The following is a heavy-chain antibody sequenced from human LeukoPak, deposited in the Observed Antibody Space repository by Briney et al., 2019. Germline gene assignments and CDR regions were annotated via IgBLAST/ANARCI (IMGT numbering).Heavy chain of an antibody. CDR1: GLTFNSYA. J-gene: IGHJ4*02. V-gene: IGHV3-30-3*01. Sequence: GGSLRPSCAASGLTFNSYAMHWVRQAPGKGLEWVAVISYDGSNKYYADSVKGRFTISRDNSKNTLYLQMNSLRAEDTAVYYCARTRFDYWGQGTLVTVSS. CDR3: ARTRFDY. CDR2: ISYDGSNK.